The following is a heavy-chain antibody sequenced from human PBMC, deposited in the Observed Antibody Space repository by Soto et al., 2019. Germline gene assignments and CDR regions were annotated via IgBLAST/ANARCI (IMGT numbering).Heavy chain of an antibody. CDR1: GGTFSSYS. Sequence: QVQLVQSGAEVEKPGSSVKVSCKASGGTFSSYSISWVRQXXXXXXXWMGRLTPILDIGNYAQMFQGRVTITXXXXXXXXXXXXXXXXXXXXXXXXXXXXXXXXXXXGFDYWGQGTLVTVSS. J-gene: IGHJ4*02. CDR3: XXXXXXXXXXGFDY. V-gene: IGHV1-69*02. CDR2: LTPILDIG.